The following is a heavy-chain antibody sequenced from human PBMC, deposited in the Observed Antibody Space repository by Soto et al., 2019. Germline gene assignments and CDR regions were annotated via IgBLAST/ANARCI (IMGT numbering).Heavy chain of an antibody. CDR1: GFTFSSYA. Sequence: GGSLRLSCAASGFTFSSYAMHWVRQAPGKGLEWVAVISYDGSNKYYADSVKGRFTISRDNSKNTLYLQMNSLRAEDTAVYYCARGRTYDYVWGSYLYWFDPWGQGTLVTVSS. J-gene: IGHJ5*02. V-gene: IGHV3-30-3*01. CDR3: ARGRTYDYVWGSYLYWFDP. CDR2: ISYDGSNK. D-gene: IGHD3-16*02.